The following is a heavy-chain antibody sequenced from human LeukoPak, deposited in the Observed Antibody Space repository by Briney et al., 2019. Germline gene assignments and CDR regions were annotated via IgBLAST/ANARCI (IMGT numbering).Heavy chain of an antibody. D-gene: IGHD2-21*01. CDR1: GFTFSNYA. V-gene: IGHV3-23*01. J-gene: IGHJ4*02. Sequence: GGSLRLSCAASGFTFSNYAMSWVRQAPGKGLEWVSAFSPSGGGTYYADSVRGRFTISRDNSKNTLYLQMNSLRVEDAAVYYCARAPVTSCRGAYCYPFDYWGQGTLVTVSS. CDR3: ARAPVTSCRGAYCYPFDY. CDR2: FSPSGGGT.